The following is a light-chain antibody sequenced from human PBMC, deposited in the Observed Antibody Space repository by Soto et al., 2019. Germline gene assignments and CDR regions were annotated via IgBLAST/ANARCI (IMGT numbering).Light chain of an antibody. V-gene: IGKV3-20*01. CDR2: GAS. CDR1: QSVSSSY. CDR3: QQYGSSPRIT. J-gene: IGKJ5*01. Sequence: EIVLTQSPGTLSLSPGERATLSCRASQSVSSSYFAWNQQKPGQAPRLLIYGASSRATGIPDRFSGSGSGTDFTLTISRLEPEDFAVYYCQQYGSSPRITFGQGTRLEMK.